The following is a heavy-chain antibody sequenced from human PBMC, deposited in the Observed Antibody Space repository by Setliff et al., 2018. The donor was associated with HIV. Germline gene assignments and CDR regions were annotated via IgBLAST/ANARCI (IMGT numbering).Heavy chain of an antibody. V-gene: IGHV1-3*04. Sequence: GASVKVSCKASGYTFSEYAIHWVRQAPGQRLEWMGRIDTDNGYRRYSPKLQGRVTITKDTSANTAYMELRGLRSEDTAVYYCARWCAAAGCYPVIYHFDSWGQGTLVTVSS. CDR1: GYTFSEYA. D-gene: IGHD2-2*01. CDR2: IDTDNGYR. CDR3: ARWCAAAGCYPVIYHFDS. J-gene: IGHJ4*02.